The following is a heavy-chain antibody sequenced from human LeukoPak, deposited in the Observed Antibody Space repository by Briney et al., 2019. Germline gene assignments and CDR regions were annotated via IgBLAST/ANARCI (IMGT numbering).Heavy chain of an antibody. CDR1: GGSISSYY. Sequence: SETLSLTCTVSGGSISSYYWSGIRQPPGKGLEWIGYIYYSGSTNYNPSLKSRVTISVDTSKNQFSLKLSSVTAADTAVYYCAMTPYGSGKQWGQGTLVTVSS. J-gene: IGHJ4*02. D-gene: IGHD3-10*01. V-gene: IGHV4-59*01. CDR2: IYYSGST. CDR3: AMTPYGSGKQ.